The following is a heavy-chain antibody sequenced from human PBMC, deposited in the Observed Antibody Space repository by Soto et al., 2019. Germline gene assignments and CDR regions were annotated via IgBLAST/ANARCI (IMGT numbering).Heavy chain of an antibody. CDR1: GFTFRSYV. J-gene: IGHJ1*01. V-gene: IGHV3-30*19. CDR2: TSYDGSDK. CDR3: ARWGTTGGLDV. Sequence: QVQLVESGGGVVQPGTSLRVSCVGSGFTFRSYVIHWVRQAPGKGLEWVALTSYDGSDKYYDDSVRGRFTISRDNSRNTVDLQMDSRRLEDTALYYCARWGTTGGLDVWGQGTLVSVS. D-gene: IGHD3-16*01.